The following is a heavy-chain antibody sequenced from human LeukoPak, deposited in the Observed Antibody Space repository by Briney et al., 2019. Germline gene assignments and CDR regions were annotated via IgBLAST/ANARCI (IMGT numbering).Heavy chain of an antibody. Sequence: GESLKISCKGSGYDFTSYWIGWVRHMPGKGLEWMGIIYPGDSDSRYSPSFQGHVTISADKSISTAYLQWSSLKASDTAMYYCGSHAGMTVTVNDAFDLWGQGTMVTVSS. V-gene: IGHV5-51*01. CDR3: GSHAGMTVTVNDAFDL. J-gene: IGHJ3*01. CDR2: IYPGDSDS. D-gene: IGHD3-16*02. CDR1: GYDFTSYW.